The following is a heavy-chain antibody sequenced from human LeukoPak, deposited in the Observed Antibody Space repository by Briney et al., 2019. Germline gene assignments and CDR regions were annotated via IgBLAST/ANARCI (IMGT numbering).Heavy chain of an antibody. Sequence: PSETLSLTCTVSGGSISSYYWSWIRQRPGRGLDWIGYIYYSGSTNYNPSLKSRVTISVDTSKNQFSLKLSSVTAADTAVYYCARENSSGWYNYWGQGTLVTVSS. D-gene: IGHD6-19*01. J-gene: IGHJ4*02. V-gene: IGHV4-59*01. CDR1: GGSISSYY. CDR2: IYYSGST. CDR3: ARENSSGWYNY.